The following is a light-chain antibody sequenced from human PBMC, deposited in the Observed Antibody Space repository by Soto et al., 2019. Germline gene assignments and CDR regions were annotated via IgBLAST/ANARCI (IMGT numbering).Light chain of an antibody. CDR3: QQYNRYST. J-gene: IGKJ1*01. V-gene: IGKV1-5*01. CDR2: DAS. Sequence: DIQMTQSPSTLSASVEDRVTITCRASQGISTWLAWYQQKPGKAPKLLFYDASSLEGGVPYRFSGSGSGTEFTLTISSLQPDDFATYFCQQYNRYSTFGQGTKVEV. CDR1: QGISTW.